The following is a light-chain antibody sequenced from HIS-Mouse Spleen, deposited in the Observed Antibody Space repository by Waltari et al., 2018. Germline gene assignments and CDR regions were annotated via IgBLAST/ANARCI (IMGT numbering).Light chain of an antibody. Sequence: IVMTQSPDSLAVSLGERATIHCQSSQRVLYSSNNKNYLAWYQQKPGQPPKLLIYWASTRESGVPDRFSGSGSGTDFTLTISSLQAEDVAVYYCQQYYSTPYTFGQGTKLEIK. CDR1: QRVLYSSNNKNY. CDR2: WAS. CDR3: QQYYSTPYT. V-gene: IGKV4-1*01. J-gene: IGKJ2*01.